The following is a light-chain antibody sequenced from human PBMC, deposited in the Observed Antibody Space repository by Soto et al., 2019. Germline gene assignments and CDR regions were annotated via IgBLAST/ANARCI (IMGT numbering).Light chain of an antibody. CDR1: SSDVGSYNL. CDR3: CSYAGSYTGV. Sequence: QSALTQPRSVSGSPGQSVTISCAGTSSDVGSYNLVSWYQQHPGKAPKLMIYDVSDRPSGVPDRFSGSKSGDTASLTISGLQAEDEADYYCCSYAGSYTGVFGGGTKVTVL. CDR2: DVS. J-gene: IGLJ3*02. V-gene: IGLV2-11*01.